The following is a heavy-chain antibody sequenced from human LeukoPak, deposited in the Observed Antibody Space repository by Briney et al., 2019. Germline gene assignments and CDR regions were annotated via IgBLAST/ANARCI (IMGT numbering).Heavy chain of an antibody. J-gene: IGHJ4*02. D-gene: IGHD3-10*01. Sequence: GGSLRLSCAASGFTFSSYWMHWVRQAPGKGLVWVSRINSDGSSINYADSVKGRFTISRDNAKNTLFLQMNSLRAEDTAGYYCGREPRGVTTRFDCWGQGTLVTVSS. CDR3: GREPRGVTTRFDC. CDR2: INSDGSSI. V-gene: IGHV3-74*01. CDR1: GFTFSSYW.